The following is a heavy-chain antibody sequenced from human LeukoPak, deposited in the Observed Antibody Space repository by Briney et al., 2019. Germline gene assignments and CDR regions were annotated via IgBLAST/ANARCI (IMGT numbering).Heavy chain of an antibody. CDR3: VSDNYGVDY. Sequence: GGSLRLSCAASGFTFSRYWMQWVRQAPGKGLVWVSHINGDGSSTTYADSVKGRFTISRDNAKNTLYLQMNSLRAEDTAVYYCVSDNYGVDYWGQGTLVTVSS. CDR1: GFTFSRYW. J-gene: IGHJ4*02. V-gene: IGHV3-74*01. D-gene: IGHD4-17*01. CDR2: INGDGSST.